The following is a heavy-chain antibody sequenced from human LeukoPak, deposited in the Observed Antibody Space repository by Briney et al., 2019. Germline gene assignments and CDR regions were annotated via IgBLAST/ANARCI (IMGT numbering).Heavy chain of an antibody. CDR3: ARVRKVGSSSSMGY. Sequence: ASVKDSCKASGYTFTSYDINWVRQATGQGLEWMGWMNPNSGNTGYAHKFQGRVTMTRNTSISTAYMELSSLRSEDTAVYYCARVRKVGSSSSMGYWGQGTLVTVSS. CDR2: MNPNSGNT. J-gene: IGHJ4*02. CDR1: GYTFTSYD. V-gene: IGHV1-8*01. D-gene: IGHD6-6*01.